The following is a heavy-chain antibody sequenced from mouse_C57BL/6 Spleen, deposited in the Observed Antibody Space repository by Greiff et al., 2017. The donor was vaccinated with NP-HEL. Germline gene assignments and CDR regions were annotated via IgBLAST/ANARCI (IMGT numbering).Heavy chain of an antibody. J-gene: IGHJ3*01. D-gene: IGHD1-1*01. V-gene: IGHV5-17*01. Sequence: EVKVEESGGGLVKPGGSLKLSCAASGFTFSDYGMHWVRQAPEKGLEWVAYISSGSSTIYYADTVKGRFTISRDNAKNTLFLQMTSLRSEDTAMYYCARGGSSYWFAYWGQGTLVTVSA. CDR3: ARGGSSYWFAY. CDR2: ISSGSSTI. CDR1: GFTFSDYG.